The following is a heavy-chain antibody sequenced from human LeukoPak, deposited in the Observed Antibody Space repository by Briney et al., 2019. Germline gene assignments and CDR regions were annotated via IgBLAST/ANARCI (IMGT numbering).Heavy chain of an antibody. V-gene: IGHV3-11*01. D-gene: IGHD5-18*01. CDR1: GFTFSDYY. Sequence: PGGSLRLSCAASGFTFSDYYMSWLRQAPGKGLEWVSYISSSGSTIYYADSVKGRFTISRDNAKNSLYLQMNSLRAEDTAVYYCARLGKRGYSYGYYFDYWGQGTLVTVSS. J-gene: IGHJ4*02. CDR3: ARLGKRGYSYGYYFDY. CDR2: ISSSGSTI.